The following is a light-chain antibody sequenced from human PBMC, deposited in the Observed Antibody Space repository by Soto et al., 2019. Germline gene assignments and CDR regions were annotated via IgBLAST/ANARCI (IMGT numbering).Light chain of an antibody. CDR3: QQYNNWPPIT. CDR2: GAS. Sequence: EIVMTQSPATLSVSPGERATLSCRASQSVSNNLAWYQQKPGQAPTRLLYGASTRATGIPARFSGSGSVTEFTLTISSLQSEDFAVYYCQQYNNWPPITFGQGTRLEIK. V-gene: IGKV3-15*01. CDR1: QSVSNN. J-gene: IGKJ5*01.